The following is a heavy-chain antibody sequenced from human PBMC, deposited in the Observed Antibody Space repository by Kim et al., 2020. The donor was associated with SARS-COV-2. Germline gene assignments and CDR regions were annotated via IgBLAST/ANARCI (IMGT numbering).Heavy chain of an antibody. J-gene: IGHJ6*02. CDR1: GYTFTSYG. Sequence: ASVKVSCKASGYTFTSYGISWVRQAPGQGLEWMGWISAYNGNTNYAQKLQGRVTMTTDTSTSTAYMELRSLRSDDTAVYYCAREIVVVAINYYYYGMDVWGQGTTVTVSS. CDR2: ISAYNGNT. CDR3: AREIVVVAINYYYYGMDV. V-gene: IGHV1-18*01. D-gene: IGHD2-15*01.